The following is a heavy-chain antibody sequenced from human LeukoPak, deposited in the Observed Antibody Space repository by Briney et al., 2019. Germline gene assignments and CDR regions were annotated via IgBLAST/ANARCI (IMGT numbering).Heavy chain of an antibody. Sequence: PGGSLRLSCAAFGFTFSSDAMTWVRQAPGKGLEWVSAITGSGDNTYYVDSVQGRFTISRDNSKNTLYLQMNSLRAEDTAVYYCSKGRGPRSGSSAFWGQGTLVTVSS. D-gene: IGHD1-26*01. J-gene: IGHJ4*02. CDR2: ITGSGDNT. CDR1: GFTFSSDA. V-gene: IGHV3-23*01. CDR3: SKGRGPRSGSSAF.